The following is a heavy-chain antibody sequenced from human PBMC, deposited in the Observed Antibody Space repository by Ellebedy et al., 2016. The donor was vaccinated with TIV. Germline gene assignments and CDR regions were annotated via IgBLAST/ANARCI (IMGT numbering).Heavy chain of an antibody. CDR3: ARKISAPYSGRYFDY. CDR1: GFTFSSYS. V-gene: IGHV3-21*01. CDR2: ISLSSDM. J-gene: IGHJ4*02. Sequence: GGSLRLSXAASGFTFSSYSMSWVRQAPGKGLECVSSISLSSDMDNADSVKGRFTISRDNDKKSLYLQMNSLRVEDTGVYYCARKISAPYSGRYFDYWGRGTLVTVSS. D-gene: IGHD1-26*01.